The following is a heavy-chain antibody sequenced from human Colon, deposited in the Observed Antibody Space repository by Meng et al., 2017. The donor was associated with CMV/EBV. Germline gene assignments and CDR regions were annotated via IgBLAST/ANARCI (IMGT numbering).Heavy chain of an antibody. CDR2: INYCETV. CDR3: ARRVGSGKYYFDY. Sequence: CAGYGGSISGYLCRWIGQAPGKRLEWVGEINYCETVDYNPSLKSRVTVSGDASKNQFSLKMSSVTAADTAVYFCARRVGSGKYYFDYWSQGTLVTVSS. D-gene: IGHD3-10*01. V-gene: IGHV4-34*01. CDR1: GGSISGYL. J-gene: IGHJ4*02.